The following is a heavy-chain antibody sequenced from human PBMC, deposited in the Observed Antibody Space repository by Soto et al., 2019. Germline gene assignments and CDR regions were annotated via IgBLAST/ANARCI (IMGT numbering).Heavy chain of an antibody. Sequence: QVQLVESGGGVVQPGRSLRLSCAASGFTFSSYGMHWVRQAPGKGLEWVAVIWYDGSNKYYADSVKGRFTISRDNSKNPLYLQMNSLRAEDTAVYYCARDFQIVVVSRRPRGPFDYWGQGTLVTVSS. J-gene: IGHJ4*02. CDR2: IWYDGSNK. CDR1: GFTFSSYG. V-gene: IGHV3-33*01. D-gene: IGHD2-15*01. CDR3: ARDFQIVVVSRRPRGPFDY.